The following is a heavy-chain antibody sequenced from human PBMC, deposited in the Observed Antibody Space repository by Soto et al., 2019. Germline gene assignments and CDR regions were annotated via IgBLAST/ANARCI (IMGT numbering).Heavy chain of an antibody. J-gene: IGHJ2*01. CDR3: ARDQLSADGSWFSDL. D-gene: IGHD6-6*01. CDR1: GFTFSSHD. V-gene: IGHV3-13*01. CDR2: TGTAGDT. Sequence: VQLVESGGGLVQPGGSLRLSCVASGFTFSSHDMHWVRQVPGKGLEWVSGTGTAGDTYYPGSVKGRFIVSKEDAKNSLFLQMNNMRAEDTAVYYCARDQLSADGSWFSDLWGRGTLVTVSS.